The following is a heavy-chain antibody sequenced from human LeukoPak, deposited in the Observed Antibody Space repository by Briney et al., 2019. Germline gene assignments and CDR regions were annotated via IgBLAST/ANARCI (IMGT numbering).Heavy chain of an antibody. Sequence: GGSLRLSCAASGFTFSDYYMDWVRQAPGKGLEWVGRTRTKANSYSTEYAASVKGRFTISRDDSKNSLYLQMNSLKTEDTAVYYCTRGPADYWGQGTLVTVSS. CDR1: GFTFSDYY. CDR2: TRTKANSYST. V-gene: IGHV3-72*01. J-gene: IGHJ4*02. CDR3: TRGPADY.